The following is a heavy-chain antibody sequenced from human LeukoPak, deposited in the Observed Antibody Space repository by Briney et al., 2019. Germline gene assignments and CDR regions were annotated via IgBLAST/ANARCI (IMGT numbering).Heavy chain of an antibody. CDR3: ARVSLRRNYYYYYGMDV. CDR2: INPNSGGT. CDR1: GYTFTVYY. V-gene: IGHV1-2*06. Sequence: ASVTVSCKASGYTFTVYYMHWVRQAPGQGLEWMGRINPNSGGTNYAQKFQGRVTMTRDTSISTAYMELSSLRSEDTAVYYCARVSLRRNYYYYYGMDVWGQGTTVTVSS. D-gene: IGHD3-16*01. J-gene: IGHJ6*02.